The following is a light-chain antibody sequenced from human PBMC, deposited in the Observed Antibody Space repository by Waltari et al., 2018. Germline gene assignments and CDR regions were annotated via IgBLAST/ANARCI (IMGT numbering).Light chain of an antibody. CDR2: KDS. CDR1: ALAHIS. CDR3: QLADRSGTRWV. V-gene: IGLV3-25*03. J-gene: IGLJ3*02. Sequence: SYELTQPPSVSVSPGQTARITCSGDALAHISVYWYQQKPGQAPVLVIYKDSERPSGIPERFSGSSSGRTVTLTISGVQAEDEADYYCQLADRSGTRWVFGGGTKLTVL.